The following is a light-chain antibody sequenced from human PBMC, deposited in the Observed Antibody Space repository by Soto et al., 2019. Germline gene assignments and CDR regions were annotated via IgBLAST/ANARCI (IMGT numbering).Light chain of an antibody. CDR2: NVS. CDR3: QQYNSYSLT. V-gene: IGKV1-5*01. Sequence: DIQMTQSPYNLSASVGDRVTITCRASQTLSSWLAWYQQKPGKAPKLLIYNVSNLESGVPSRFSGSGCGREFPLTIGSLPPDDLATYYCQQYNSYSLTFGRWTKVEIK. CDR1: QTLSSW. J-gene: IGKJ4*01.